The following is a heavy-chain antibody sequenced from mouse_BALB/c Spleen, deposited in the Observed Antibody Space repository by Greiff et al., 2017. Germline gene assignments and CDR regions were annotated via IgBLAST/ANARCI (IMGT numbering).Heavy chain of an antibody. CDR3: ARSYYGSILFDY. V-gene: IGHV1S81*02. CDR1: GYTFTSYW. D-gene: IGHD1-1*01. CDR2: INPSNGRT. Sequence: QVQLKQPGAELVKPGASVKLSCKASGYTFTSYWMHWVKQRPGQGLEWIGEINPSNGRTNYNEKFKSKATLTVDKSSSTAYMQLSSLTSEDSAVYYCARSYYGSILFDYWGQGTTLTVSS. J-gene: IGHJ2*01.